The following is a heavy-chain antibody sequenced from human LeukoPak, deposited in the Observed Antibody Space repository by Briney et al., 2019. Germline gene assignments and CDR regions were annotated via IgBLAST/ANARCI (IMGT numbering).Heavy chain of an antibody. CDR3: AKEAAGRYYDSSGPTFDY. CDR1: GFTFSSYG. Sequence: GGSLRLSCAASGFTFSSYGMHWVRQAPGKGLEWVAVISYDGSNKYYADSVKGRFTISRDNSKNTLYLQRNSLRAEDTAVYYCAKEAAGRYYDSSGPTFDYWGQGTLVTVSS. J-gene: IGHJ4*02. CDR2: ISYDGSNK. V-gene: IGHV3-30*18. D-gene: IGHD3-22*01.